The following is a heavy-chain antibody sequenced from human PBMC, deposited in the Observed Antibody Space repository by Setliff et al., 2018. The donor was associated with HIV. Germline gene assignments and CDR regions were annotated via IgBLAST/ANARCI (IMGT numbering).Heavy chain of an antibody. CDR1: GGTFNTYA. J-gene: IGHJ6*03. D-gene: IGHD4-17*01. CDR3: ARVAGTTYYDYYHMDV. CDR2: IIPIYGVA. V-gene: IGHV1-69*13. Sequence: SVKVSCKASGGTFNTYAINWVRRAPGQGLEWMGGIIPIYGVATYAQGFQDRVTITADESTTTAYMELSSLKSDDTAVYYCARVAGTTYYDYYHMDVWGEGSAVTVSS.